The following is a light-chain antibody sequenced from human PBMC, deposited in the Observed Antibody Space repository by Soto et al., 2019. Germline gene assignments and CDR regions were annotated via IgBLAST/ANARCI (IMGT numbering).Light chain of an antibody. J-gene: IGLJ3*02. V-gene: IGLV2-8*01. CDR3: TSYVGSDIWV. Sequence: ALTQPPSASGSPGQSVTISCTGTSSDVGAYKYVSWYQQYPGKAPKLMIYEVSKRPSGVPDRFSGSKSGNTASLTVSGLQAEDEADYYCTSYVGSDIWVFGGGTKLTVL. CDR1: SSDVGAYKY. CDR2: EVS.